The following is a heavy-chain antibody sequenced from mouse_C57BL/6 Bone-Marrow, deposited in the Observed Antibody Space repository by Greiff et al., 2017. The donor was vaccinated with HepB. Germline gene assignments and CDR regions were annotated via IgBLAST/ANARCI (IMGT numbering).Heavy chain of an antibody. CDR2: IDPSDSYT. Sequence: VQLQQPGAELVKPGASVKLSCKASGYTFTSYWMQWVKQRPGQGLEWIGEIDPSDSYTNYNQKFKGKATLTVDTSSSTAYMQLSSLTSEDSAVYYCAREGITTVVEDYFDYWGQGTTLTVSS. CDR1: GYTFTSYW. CDR3: AREGITTVVEDYFDY. J-gene: IGHJ2*01. D-gene: IGHD1-1*01. V-gene: IGHV1-50*01.